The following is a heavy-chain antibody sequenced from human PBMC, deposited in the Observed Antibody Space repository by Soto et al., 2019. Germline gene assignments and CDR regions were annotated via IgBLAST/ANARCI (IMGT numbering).Heavy chain of an antibody. CDR2: IYYSGST. J-gene: IGHJ6*04. V-gene: IGHV4-39*01. Sequence: QLQLQESGPGLVKPSETLSLTCTVSGGSISSSSYYWGWIRRPPGKGLEWIGSIYYSGSTYYNPSLESRVTVAVETSTHQFLLRLRSVIAVDTAVYCCATHYYAGRPSYYYDYTMDVRRKVTTVTVSS. CDR3: ATHYYAGRPSYYYDYTMDV. CDR1: GGSISSSSYY. D-gene: IGHD3-22*01.